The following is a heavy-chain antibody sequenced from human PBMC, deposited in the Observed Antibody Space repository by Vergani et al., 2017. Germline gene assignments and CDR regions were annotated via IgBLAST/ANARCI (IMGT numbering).Heavy chain of an antibody. CDR1: GFTFDDYA. Sequence: EVQLVESGGGLVQPGRSLRLSCAASGFTFDDYAMHWVRQAPGKGLEWVSAISGSGGSTYYADSVKGRFTISRDNAKNSLYLQMNSLRAEDTAVYYCATVDGDDDYWGQGTLVTVSS. J-gene: IGHJ4*02. CDR3: ATVDGDDDY. D-gene: IGHD4-17*01. CDR2: ISGSGGST. V-gene: IGHV3-23*04.